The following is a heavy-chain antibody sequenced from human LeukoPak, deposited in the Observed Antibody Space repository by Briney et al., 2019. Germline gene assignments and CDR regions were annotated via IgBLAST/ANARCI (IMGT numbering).Heavy chain of an antibody. D-gene: IGHD6-13*01. Sequence: PGGSLRLSCAASGFTFSSYEMNWVRQAPGKGLEWVSYISSSGSTIYYADSVKGRFTISRDKATNSLYLQMNSLRAEDTAVYYCARGRGSWFDYWGQGTLVTVSS. CDR1: GFTFSSYE. J-gene: IGHJ4*02. CDR3: ARGRGSWFDY. V-gene: IGHV3-48*03. CDR2: ISSSGSTI.